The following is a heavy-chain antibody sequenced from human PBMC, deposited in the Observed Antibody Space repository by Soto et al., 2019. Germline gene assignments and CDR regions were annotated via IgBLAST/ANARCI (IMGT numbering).Heavy chain of an antibody. CDR1: GGSISSSNW. D-gene: IGHD6-19*01. J-gene: IGHJ4*02. CDR2: IYYSGST. CDR3: ARGQGGGWSNIDY. Sequence: SETLSLTCAVSGGSISSSNWWSWVRQPPGKGLEWIGEIYYSGSTYYNPSLKSRVTISVDTSKNQFSLKLSSVTAADTAVYYCARGQGGGWSNIDYWGQGTLVTVSS. V-gene: IGHV4-4*02.